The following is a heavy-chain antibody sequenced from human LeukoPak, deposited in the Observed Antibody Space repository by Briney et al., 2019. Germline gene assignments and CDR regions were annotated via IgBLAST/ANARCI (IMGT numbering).Heavy chain of an antibody. CDR2: ISSSSSYI. V-gene: IGHV3-21*01. CDR3: ARGRLIAAAGNGDAFDI. CDR1: GFTFSSYS. J-gene: IGHJ3*02. Sequence: PGGSLRLSCAASGFTFSSYSMNWVRQAPGKGLEWVSSISSSSSYIYYADSVKGRFTISRDNAKNSLYLQMNSLRAEDTAVYYCARGRLIAAAGNGDAFDIWGQGTMVTVSS. D-gene: IGHD6-13*01.